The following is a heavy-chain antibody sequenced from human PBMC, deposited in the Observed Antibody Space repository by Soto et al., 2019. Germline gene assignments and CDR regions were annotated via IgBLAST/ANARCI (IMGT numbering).Heavy chain of an antibody. J-gene: IGHJ3*01. CDR2: IIPIFGTA. CDR3: ARERTPEYCGGDCNRLAFDL. V-gene: IGHV1-69*13. Sequence: GASVKVSCKASGGTFSSYAISWVRQAPGQGLEWMGGIIPIFGTANYAQKFQGRVTITADESTSTAYMELSSLRSEDTAVYYCARERTPEYCGGDCNRLAFDLWDQGTMVTVSS. CDR1: GGTFSSYA. D-gene: IGHD2-21*02.